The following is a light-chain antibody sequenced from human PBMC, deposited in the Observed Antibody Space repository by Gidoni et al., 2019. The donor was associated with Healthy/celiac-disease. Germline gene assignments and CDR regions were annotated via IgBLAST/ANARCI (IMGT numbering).Light chain of an antibody. Sequence: DIVMTQSPLSLPVTPGEPASISCRSSQSLLHSNGYNYLDWYLQKPGQSPQLLIYLGSNRASGVPDRCSGSGSGTDFTLKISRVEAEDVGVYYCMQALQTPTFXXXTKLEIK. CDR3: MQALQTPT. V-gene: IGKV2-28*01. J-gene: IGKJ2*01. CDR2: LGS. CDR1: QSLLHSNGYNY.